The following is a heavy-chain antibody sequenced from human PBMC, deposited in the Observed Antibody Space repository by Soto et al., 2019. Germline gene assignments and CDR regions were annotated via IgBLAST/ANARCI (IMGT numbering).Heavy chain of an antibody. Sequence: GGSLRLSCAASGFTFSSYSMNWVRQAPGKGLEWVSSISSSSSYIYYADSVKGRFTISRDNAKNSLYLQMNSLRAEDTAVYYCARDLGGEYYYYYYYMDVWGKGTTVTVSS. D-gene: IGHD3-10*01. J-gene: IGHJ6*03. CDR3: ARDLGGEYYYYYYYMDV. CDR2: ISSSSSYI. V-gene: IGHV3-21*01. CDR1: GFTFSSYS.